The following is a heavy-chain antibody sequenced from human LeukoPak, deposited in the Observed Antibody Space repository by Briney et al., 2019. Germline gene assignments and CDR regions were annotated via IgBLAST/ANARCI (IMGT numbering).Heavy chain of an antibody. D-gene: IGHD6-13*01. CDR1: GYTFTSYG. V-gene: IGHV1-18*01. CDR3: ARDPGIAAAAHRGPGGDY. Sequence: ASVKVSCKASGYTFTSYGISWVRQAPGQGLEWMGWISAYNGNTNYAQKLQGRVTMTTDTSTSTAYMELRSLRFDDTAVYYCARDPGIAAAAHRGPGGDYWGQGTLVTVSS. J-gene: IGHJ4*02. CDR2: ISAYNGNT.